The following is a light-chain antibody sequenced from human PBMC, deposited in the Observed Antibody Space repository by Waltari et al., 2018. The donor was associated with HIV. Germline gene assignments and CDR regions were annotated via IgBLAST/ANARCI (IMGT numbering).Light chain of an antibody. J-gene: IGLJ3*02. Sequence: HSVLTQPPSVSAAPGQQVTISCAVSSNSGYTFVSCYQHLPGAAPKLLIYDNNNRPSGISDRFSGSKSGTSATLGITGLQTGDEADYYCGTWDPRLGSAVFGGGTKLTVL. CDR1: SSNSGYTF. V-gene: IGLV1-51*01. CDR3: GTWDPRLGSAV. CDR2: DNN.